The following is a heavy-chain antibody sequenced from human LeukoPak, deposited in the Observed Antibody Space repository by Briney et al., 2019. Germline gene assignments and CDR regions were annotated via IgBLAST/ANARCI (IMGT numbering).Heavy chain of an antibody. Sequence: SETLSLTCIVSGVSISNYYWSWIRQPPGEGLEWIGDIHTSGSTNYNPSLKSRVTISVDTSKNQFSLKLSSVTAADTAVYYCARLPARGWYLDYWGQGTLVTVSS. CDR1: GVSISNYY. V-gene: IGHV4-4*09. CDR2: IHTSGST. D-gene: IGHD6-19*01. J-gene: IGHJ4*02. CDR3: ARLPARGWYLDY.